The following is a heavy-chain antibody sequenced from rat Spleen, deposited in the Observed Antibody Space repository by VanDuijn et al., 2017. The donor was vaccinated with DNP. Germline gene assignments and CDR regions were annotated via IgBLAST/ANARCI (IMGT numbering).Heavy chain of an antibody. CDR1: GFTFSNSD. CDR2: ISTGGGIT. CDR3: ARHGGWFAY. J-gene: IGHJ3*01. V-gene: IGHV5-25*01. Sequence: EVQLVESGGDLVQPGRSLKLSCVASGFTFSNSDMAWVRQAPTKGLEWVASISTGGGITYYRDSVKGRFTVSRDNAKSTLYLQMDSLKSEDTATYYCARHGGWFAYWGQGTLVTVSS.